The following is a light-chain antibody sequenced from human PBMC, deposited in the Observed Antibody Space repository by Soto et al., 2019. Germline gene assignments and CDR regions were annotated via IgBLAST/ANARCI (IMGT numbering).Light chain of an antibody. CDR2: EVS. J-gene: IGLJ3*02. Sequence: QSVLTQPASVSGSPGQSITISCTGTSSEVGGYNYVSWYQQHPGKAPKLMIYEVSNRPSGVSNRFSGSKSGNTASLTISGLQAEDEADDYCSSYTSSSTWVFGGGTKLTVL. CDR3: SSYTSSSTWV. CDR1: SSEVGGYNY. V-gene: IGLV2-14*01.